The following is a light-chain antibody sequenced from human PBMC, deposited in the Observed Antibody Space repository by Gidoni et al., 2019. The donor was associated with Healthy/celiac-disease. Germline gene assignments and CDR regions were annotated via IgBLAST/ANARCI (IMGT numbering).Light chain of an antibody. V-gene: IGKV1-5*03. J-gene: IGKJ1*01. CDR2: KAS. Sequence: DITMTQSPSTLSASVGDRVTITCRASQSISSWLAWYQQKPGQAPKLLIYKASSLESGVPSRFSGSGSGTEFTLTIISLQPDDFATYYCQQYNSYSRTFGQGTKLEIK. CDR1: QSISSW. CDR3: QQYNSYSRT.